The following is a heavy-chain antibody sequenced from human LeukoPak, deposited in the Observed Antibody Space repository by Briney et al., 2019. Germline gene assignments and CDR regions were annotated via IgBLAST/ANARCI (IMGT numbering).Heavy chain of an antibody. Sequence: GGSLRLSCAASGFTFDDYAMHWVRQAPGKGLEWVSGISWNSGSIGYADSVKGRFTISRDNAKNSLYLQMNSLRAEDTAVYYCARANIVATGKTFDYWGQGTLVTVSS. CDR2: ISWNSGSI. D-gene: IGHD5-12*01. V-gene: IGHV3-9*01. CDR3: ARANIVATGKTFDY. J-gene: IGHJ4*02. CDR1: GFTFDDYA.